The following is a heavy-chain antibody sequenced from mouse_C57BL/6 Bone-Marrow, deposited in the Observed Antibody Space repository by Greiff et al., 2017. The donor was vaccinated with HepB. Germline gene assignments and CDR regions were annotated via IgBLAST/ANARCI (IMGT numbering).Heavy chain of an antibody. D-gene: IGHD1-1*01. CDR2: INPNYGTT. CDR1: GYSFTDYN. Sequence: VHVKQSGPELVKPGASVKISCKASGYSFTDYNMNWVKQRNGKSLEWIGVINPNYGTTSYNQKFKGKATLTVDQSSSTAYMQLNSLTSEDSAVYYCARDTVVATDYYAMDYWGQGTSVTVSS. J-gene: IGHJ4*01. CDR3: ARDTVVATDYYAMDY. V-gene: IGHV1-39*01.